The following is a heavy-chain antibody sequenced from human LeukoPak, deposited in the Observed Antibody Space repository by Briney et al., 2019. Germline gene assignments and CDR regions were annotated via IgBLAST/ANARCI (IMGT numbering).Heavy chain of an antibody. J-gene: IGHJ3*02. CDR1: GFTFNSYA. CDR3: AKDLKYYYDSSGPLPTLDAFEI. CDR2: ISGSGGST. V-gene: IGHV3-23*01. Sequence: PGGSLRLSCAASGFTFNSYAMSWVRQAPGKGLEWVSAISGSGGSTYYADSVKGRFTVSRDNSKNTLYLQMNSLRAEDTAVYYCAKDLKYYYDSSGPLPTLDAFEIWGQGTMVTVSS. D-gene: IGHD3-22*01.